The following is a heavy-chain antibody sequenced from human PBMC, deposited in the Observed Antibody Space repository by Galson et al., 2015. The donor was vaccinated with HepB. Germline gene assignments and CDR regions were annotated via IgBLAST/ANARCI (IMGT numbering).Heavy chain of an antibody. V-gene: IGHV1-69*13. Sequence: SVKVSCKASGGSLSNYAISWVRQAPGQGLEWMGGIIPVLGAASTSQKFQGRVTFTADESTSTAYMELSSLTSEDTAVYYCARDLGHYCSGPGSYGWFGPWGQGTLVTVSS. J-gene: IGHJ5*02. CDR1: GGSLSNYA. CDR3: ARDLGHYCSGPGSYGWFGP. D-gene: IGHD3-10*01. CDR2: IIPVLGAA.